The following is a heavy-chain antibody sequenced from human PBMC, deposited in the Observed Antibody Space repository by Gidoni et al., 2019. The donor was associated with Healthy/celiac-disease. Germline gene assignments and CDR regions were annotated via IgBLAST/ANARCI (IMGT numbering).Heavy chain of an antibody. V-gene: IGHV3-33*01. D-gene: IGHD1-26*01. CDR3: ARDQSGDSGSYYFDY. CDR2: IWYDGSNK. J-gene: IGHJ4*02. Sequence: QVQLVESGGGVVQPGRSLRLSCAASGFTFSSYGMHWVRQAPGKGLEWVAVIWYDGSNKYYADSVKGRFTISRDNSKNTLYPQMNSLRAEDTAVYYCARDQSGDSGSYYFDYWGQGTLVTVSS. CDR1: GFTFSSYG.